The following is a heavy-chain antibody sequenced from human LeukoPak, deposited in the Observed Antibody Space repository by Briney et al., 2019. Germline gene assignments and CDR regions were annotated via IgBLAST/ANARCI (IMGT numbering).Heavy chain of an antibody. CDR2: IYAGGKT. CDR3: ARMDYYGSGTYHSWFDP. V-gene: IGHV4-61*02. D-gene: IGHD3-10*01. J-gene: IGHJ5*02. Sequence: SQTLSLTCTVSGDSISTGGYFWSWIRQPAGKGLEWIGRIYAGGKTNYNPSLRSRVTISVDTSRNQFSLKLNSVTAADTAVYYCARMDYYGSGTYHSWFDPWGQGTLVTVPS. CDR1: GDSISTGGYF.